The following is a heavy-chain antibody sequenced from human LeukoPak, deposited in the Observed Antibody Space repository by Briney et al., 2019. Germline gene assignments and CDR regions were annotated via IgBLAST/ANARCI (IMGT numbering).Heavy chain of an antibody. D-gene: IGHD4-17*01. Sequence: GASVKVSCKASGYTFTSYAMHWVRQAPGQRLEWMGWISAYNGNTNYAQELQGRVTMTTDTSTSTAYMELRSLRSDDTAVYYCARDLTTVTNYYYYGMDVWGQGTTVTVSS. CDR2: ISAYNGNT. V-gene: IGHV1-18*01. CDR3: ARDLTTVTNYYYYGMDV. J-gene: IGHJ6*02. CDR1: GYTFTSYA.